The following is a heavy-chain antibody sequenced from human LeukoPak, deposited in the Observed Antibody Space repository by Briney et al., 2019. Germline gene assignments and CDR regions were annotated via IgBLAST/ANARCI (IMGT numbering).Heavy chain of an antibody. CDR3: ARELRLGELSLYFGYYYYYYMDV. D-gene: IGHD3-16*02. CDR1: GYTFTDYY. CDR2: INPNSGGT. Sequence: ASVKVSCKASGYTFTDYYINWVRQAPGQGLEWMGWINPNSGGTNYAQKFQGRVTMTRDTSISTAYMELSRLRSDDTAVYYCARELRLGELSLYFGYYYYYYMDVWGKGTTVTISS. J-gene: IGHJ6*03. V-gene: IGHV1-2*02.